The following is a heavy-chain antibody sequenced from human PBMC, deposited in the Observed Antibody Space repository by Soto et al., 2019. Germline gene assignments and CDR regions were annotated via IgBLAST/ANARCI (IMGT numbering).Heavy chain of an antibody. Sequence: SETLSLTCAVSGGSISSGGYSWSWIRQPPGKGLEWIGYIYHSGSTYYNPSLKSRVTISVDTSKNQFSLQLDSVTAADTAVYYCARDLWGYCGTDCYPLDVWGQGTTVTVSS. J-gene: IGHJ6*02. CDR3: ARDLWGYCGTDCYPLDV. V-gene: IGHV4-30-2*01. CDR2: IYHSGST. CDR1: GGSISSGGYS. D-gene: IGHD2-21*02.